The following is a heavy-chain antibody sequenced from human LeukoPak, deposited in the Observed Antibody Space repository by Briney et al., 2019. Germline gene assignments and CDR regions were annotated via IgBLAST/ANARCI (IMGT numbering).Heavy chain of an antibody. CDR3: AREWYTSGHKAPEYFQH. J-gene: IGHJ1*01. CDR2: INPSGGST. Sequence: ASVKVSCKASGYTFTSYYMHWVRQAPGQGLEWMGIINPSGGSTSYAQKFQGRVTMTRDTSTSTVYMELSSLRSEDTAVYYCAREWYTSGHKAPEYFQHWGQGNLVTVSS. V-gene: IGHV1-46*01. D-gene: IGHD6-19*01. CDR1: GYTFTSYY.